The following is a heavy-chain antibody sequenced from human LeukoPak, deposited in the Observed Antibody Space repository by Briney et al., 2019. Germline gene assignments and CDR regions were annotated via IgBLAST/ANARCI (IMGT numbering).Heavy chain of an antibody. D-gene: IGHD1-26*01. Sequence: PSETLSLTCAVSGYSISSGYYWGWIRQPPGKGLEWIGSIYHSGSTYYNPSLKSRVTISVDTSKSQFSLKLSSVTAADTAVYYCARQVGAIDYWGQGTLVTVSS. J-gene: IGHJ4*02. CDR3: ARQVGAIDY. V-gene: IGHV4-38-2*01. CDR1: GYSISSGYY. CDR2: IYHSGST.